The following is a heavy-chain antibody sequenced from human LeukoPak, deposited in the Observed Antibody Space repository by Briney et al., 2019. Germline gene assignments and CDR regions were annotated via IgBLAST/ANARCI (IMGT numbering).Heavy chain of an antibody. J-gene: IGHJ4*02. CDR2: ISYDGSNK. CDR1: GFTFSSYG. CDR3: ARDSGGQLVLDF. V-gene: IGHV3-30*03. D-gene: IGHD6-13*01. Sequence: TGGSLRLSCAASGFTFSSYGMHWVRQAPGKGLEWVAVISYDGSNKYYADSVKGRFTISRDNSKNTLYLQMNSLRAEDTAVYYCARDSGGQLVLDFWGQGTLVTVSS.